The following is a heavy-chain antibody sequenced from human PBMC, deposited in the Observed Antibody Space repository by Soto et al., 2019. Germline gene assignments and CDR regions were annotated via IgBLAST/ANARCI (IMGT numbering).Heavy chain of an antibody. D-gene: IGHD3-22*01. CDR1: GFTFSSYS. CDR3: AREGEVDSSGYYYGIEY. J-gene: IGHJ4*02. V-gene: IGHV3-48*01. Sequence: EVQLVESGGGLVQPGGSLRLSCAASGFTFSSYSMNWVRQAPGKGLEWVSYISSSSSTIYYADSVKGRFTISRDNAKNALYLQMNSLRAEDTAVYYCAREGEVDSSGYYYGIEYWGQGTLVTVSS. CDR2: ISSSSSTI.